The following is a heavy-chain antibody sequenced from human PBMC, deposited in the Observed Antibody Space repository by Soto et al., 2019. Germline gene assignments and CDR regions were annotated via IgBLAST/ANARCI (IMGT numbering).Heavy chain of an antibody. V-gene: IGHV3-23*04. Sequence: EVQLVESGGGLIQPGGSLRLSCAASGFTINSKHMSWVRQAPGKGLEWVSAISGSGGSTYYADSVKGRFTISRDNSKNTLYLQMNSLRAEDTAVYYCAKDSLITGTTGGGQGTTVTVSS. J-gene: IGHJ6*02. CDR3: AKDSLITGTTG. CDR1: GFTINSKH. CDR2: ISGSGGST. D-gene: IGHD1-7*01.